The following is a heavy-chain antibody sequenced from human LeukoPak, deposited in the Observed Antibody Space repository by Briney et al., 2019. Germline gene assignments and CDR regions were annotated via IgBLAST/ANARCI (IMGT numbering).Heavy chain of an antibody. CDR2: ISSSSSYI. J-gene: IGHJ4*02. CDR1: GFTFSSYS. Sequence: GGSLRLSCAASGFTFSSYSMNWVRQAPGEGLEWVSSISSSSSYIYHADSVKGRFTISRDNAKNSLYLQMNSLRAEDTAVYYCAREPSSGWFDYWGQGTLVTVSS. V-gene: IGHV3-21*01. D-gene: IGHD6-19*01. CDR3: AREPSSGWFDY.